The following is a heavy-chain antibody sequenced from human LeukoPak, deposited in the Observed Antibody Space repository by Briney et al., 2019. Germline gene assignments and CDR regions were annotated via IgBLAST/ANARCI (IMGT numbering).Heavy chain of an antibody. D-gene: IGHD3-22*01. CDR1: GGSISSYY. J-gene: IGHJ4*02. Sequence: SETLSLTCTVSGGSISSYYWSWIRQPPGKGLEWIGYIYYSGSTNYNPSLKSRVAISVDTSKNQFSLKLSSVNAAGTAVYYCARTPYYYESSGYYFGYFDYWGQGTLVTVSS. CDR2: IYYSGST. V-gene: IGHV4-59*01. CDR3: ARTPYYYESSGYYFGYFDY.